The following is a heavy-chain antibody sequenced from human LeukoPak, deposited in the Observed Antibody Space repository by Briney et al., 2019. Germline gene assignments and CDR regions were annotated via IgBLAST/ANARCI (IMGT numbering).Heavy chain of an antibody. Sequence: GGSLRLSCTASGFTFGDYAMSWVRQAPGEGLEWVGFIRSTAYGGTTNYAASVKGRFTISRDDSKSIAYLQMNSLKTEDTAVYYCGRLGLVGATTAFDIWGQGTMVTVSS. J-gene: IGHJ3*02. CDR2: IRSTAYGGTT. D-gene: IGHD1-26*01. V-gene: IGHV3-49*04. CDR3: GRLGLVGATTAFDI. CDR1: GFTFGDYA.